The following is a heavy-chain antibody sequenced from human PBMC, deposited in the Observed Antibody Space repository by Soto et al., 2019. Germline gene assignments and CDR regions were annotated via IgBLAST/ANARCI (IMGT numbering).Heavy chain of an antibody. D-gene: IGHD2-21*01. CDR3: AKESGGERYAAYFDL. CDR2: ISAGGNTK. J-gene: IGHJ4*02. CDR1: GFTLSNIG. Sequence: GGSLRLSCAASGFTLSNIGMQWVRQAPGKGLEWVAVISAGGNTKYYADSVKGRFTISRDNSKNTLFLQMNSLRTEDTAVYYCAKESGGERYAAYFDLWGQGTLVTVSS. V-gene: IGHV3-30*18.